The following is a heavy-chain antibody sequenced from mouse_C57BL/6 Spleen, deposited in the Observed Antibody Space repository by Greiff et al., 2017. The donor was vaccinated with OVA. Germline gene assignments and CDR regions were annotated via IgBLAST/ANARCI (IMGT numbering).Heavy chain of an antibody. CDR2: IWSGGST. CDR3: ARKDGSSYDGYFDV. V-gene: IGHV2-2*01. J-gene: IGHJ1*03. CDR1: GFSLTSYG. Sequence: QVQLQQSGPGLVQPSQSLSITCTVSGFSLTSYGVHWVRQSPGKGLEWLGVIWSGGSTDYNAAFISRLSISKDNSKGQVFFKMNSLQADDTAIYYCARKDGSSYDGYFDVWGTGTTVTVSS. D-gene: IGHD1-1*01.